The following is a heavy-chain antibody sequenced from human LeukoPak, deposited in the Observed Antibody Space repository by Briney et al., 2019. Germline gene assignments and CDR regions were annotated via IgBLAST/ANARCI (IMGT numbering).Heavy chain of an antibody. CDR1: GFTFSNYA. CDR2: ISGGGDK. Sequence: RGSLRLSCEASGFTFSNYAMNWVRQAPGKGLEWVSAISGGGDKFYADSVKGRFSISRDNSKNTLYLQMNSLRVEDTAIYYCAKVDRAAGAERWGQGTLVAVSS. CDR3: AKVDRAAGAER. J-gene: IGHJ4*02. D-gene: IGHD6-19*01. V-gene: IGHV3-23*01.